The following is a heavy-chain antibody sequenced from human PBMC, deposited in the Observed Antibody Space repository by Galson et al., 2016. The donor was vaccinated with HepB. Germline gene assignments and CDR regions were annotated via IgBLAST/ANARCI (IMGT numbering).Heavy chain of an antibody. Sequence: LRLSCAASGFTFRNHWMSWIRQAPGKGLEWVANIKYDGNEKYYVESMKGRFTVSRDNARDSLYLLMNSLRADDTAVYYCAKIDDSRWYFDLWGRGTLVTVSS. J-gene: IGHJ2*01. CDR3: AKIDDSRWYFDL. D-gene: IGHD3-16*01. V-gene: IGHV3-7*03. CDR2: IKYDGNEK. CDR1: GFTFRNHW.